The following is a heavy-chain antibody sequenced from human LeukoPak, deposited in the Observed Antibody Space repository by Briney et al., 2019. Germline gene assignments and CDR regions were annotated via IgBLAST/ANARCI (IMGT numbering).Heavy chain of an antibody. V-gene: IGHV4-39*07. Sequence: PSETLSLTCTVSGGSISSSSYYWGWIRQPPGKGLEWIGSIYYSGSTYYNPSLKSRVTISVDTSKNQFSLKLSSVTAADTAVYYCARDSRREALCPNFDYWGQGTLVTVSS. J-gene: IGHJ4*02. CDR2: IYYSGST. CDR3: ARDSRREALCPNFDY. D-gene: IGHD5-24*01. CDR1: GGSISSSSYY.